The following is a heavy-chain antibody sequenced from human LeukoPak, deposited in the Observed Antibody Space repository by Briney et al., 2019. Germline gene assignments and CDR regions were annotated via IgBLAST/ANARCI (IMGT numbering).Heavy chain of an antibody. CDR3: ARDRGSYYNWFDP. V-gene: IGHV4-61*02. CDR2: IYTSGST. J-gene: IGHJ5*02. Sequence: SETLSLTCTVSGGSISSGSYYWSWIRQPAGKGLEWIGRIYTSGSTNYNPSLKSRVTISVDTSKNQFSLKLSSVTAADTAVYYCARDRGSYYNWFDPWGQGTLVTVSS. D-gene: IGHD1-26*01. CDR1: GGSISSGSYY.